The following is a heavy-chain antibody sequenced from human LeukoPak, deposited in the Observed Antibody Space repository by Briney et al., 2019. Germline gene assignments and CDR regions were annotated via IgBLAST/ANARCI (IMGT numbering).Heavy chain of an antibody. V-gene: IGHV4-39*01. Sequence: SETLSLTCTVSGGSISSSSYYWGWIRQPPGKGLEWIGSIYYSGSTYYNPSPKSRVTISVDTSKNQFSLKLSSVTAADTAVYYCAVSSSNWFDPWGQGTLVTVSS. J-gene: IGHJ5*02. CDR1: GGSISSSSYY. CDR3: AVSSSNWFDP. D-gene: IGHD6-6*01. CDR2: IYYSGST.